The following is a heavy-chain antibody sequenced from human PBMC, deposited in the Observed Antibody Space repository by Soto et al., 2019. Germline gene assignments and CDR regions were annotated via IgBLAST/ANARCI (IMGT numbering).Heavy chain of an antibody. J-gene: IGHJ4*02. Sequence: GGSLRLSCAASGFTFSSYAMGWVRQGPGKGLEWVAVVSIGGSTHYADSVRGRFPISRDNSKNTLSLQMNSLTAEDTAVYFCAKRRGAGGHFDYWGQGA. D-gene: IGHD2-15*01. V-gene: IGHV3-23*01. CDR3: AKRRGAGGHFDY. CDR1: GFTFSSYA. CDR2: VSIGGST.